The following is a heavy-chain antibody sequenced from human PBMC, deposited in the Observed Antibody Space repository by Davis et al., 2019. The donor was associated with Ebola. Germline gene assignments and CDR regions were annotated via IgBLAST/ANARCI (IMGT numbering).Heavy chain of an antibody. J-gene: IGHJ6*02. Sequence: PGGSLRLSFTGPGGSISSYYWSWIRQPPGKGLEWIGYISYSGSTNYNPSLKSRVTISVDTSKNQFSLKLSSVTAAGTAVYYCARLGVGDWYSYSGMDVWGQGTTVTVSS. CDR1: GGSISSYY. CDR2: ISYSGST. V-gene: IGHV4-59*01. D-gene: IGHD3-16*01. CDR3: ARLGVGDWYSYSGMDV.